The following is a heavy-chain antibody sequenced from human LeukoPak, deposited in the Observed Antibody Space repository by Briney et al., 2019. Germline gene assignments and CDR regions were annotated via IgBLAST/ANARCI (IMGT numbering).Heavy chain of an antibody. CDR3: AKDSSQQWLVRDAFDI. D-gene: IGHD6-19*01. V-gene: IGHV3-23*01. CDR2: ISGSGGST. CDR1: GFTFSSYA. J-gene: IGHJ3*02. Sequence: PGGSLRLSCAASGFTFSSYAMSWVRQAPGKGLEWVSGISGSGGSTYYADSVKGRFTISRDNSKNTLYLQMNSLRAEDTAVYYCAKDSSQQWLVRDAFDIWGQGTMVTVSS.